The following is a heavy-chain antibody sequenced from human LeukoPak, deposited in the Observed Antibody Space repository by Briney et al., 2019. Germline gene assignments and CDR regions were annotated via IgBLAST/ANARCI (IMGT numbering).Heavy chain of an antibody. D-gene: IGHD3-3*01. CDR1: GGSISSSNW. CDR3: ARVNVVTYYDFWSGYPYFDY. Sequence: SGTLSLTCAVYGGSISSSNWWSWVRQPPGKGLEWIVEIYHSGNSNYSPSLESRVTIAVDKSKNQFSLKVRSVTAADTAVYYCARVNVVTYYDFWSGYPYFDYWGQGTLVTVSS. CDR2: IYHSGNS. J-gene: IGHJ4*02. V-gene: IGHV4-4*02.